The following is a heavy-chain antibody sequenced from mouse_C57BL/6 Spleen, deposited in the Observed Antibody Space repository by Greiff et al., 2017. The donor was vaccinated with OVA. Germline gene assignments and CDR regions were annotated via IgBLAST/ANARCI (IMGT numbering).Heavy chain of an antibody. D-gene: IGHD2-4*01. CDR2: INPNNGGT. J-gene: IGHJ2*01. CDR3: SGSEEYDYDGDY. CDR1: GYTFTDYY. V-gene: IGHV1-26*01. Sequence: VQLQQSGPELVKPGASVKISCKASGYTFTDYYMNWVKQSHGKSLEWIGDINPNNGGTSYNQKFKGKATLTVDKSSRTAYMELRRLTTEDSAVYYCSGSEEYDYDGDYGGQGSTLTVSS.